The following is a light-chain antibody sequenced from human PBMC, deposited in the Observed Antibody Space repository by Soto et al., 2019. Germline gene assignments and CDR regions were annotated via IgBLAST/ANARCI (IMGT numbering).Light chain of an antibody. CDR2: DAS. Sequence: DIPMTQSPSSLSSSVEDRVIITFRASQSISNHLNWYQQKPGKAPKLLIYDASSLESGVPSRFSGSGSGTEFTLTISSLQPDDFATYYCQQYNSYSWTFGQGTKVDIK. CDR1: QSISNH. CDR3: QQYNSYSWT. V-gene: IGKV1-5*01. J-gene: IGKJ1*01.